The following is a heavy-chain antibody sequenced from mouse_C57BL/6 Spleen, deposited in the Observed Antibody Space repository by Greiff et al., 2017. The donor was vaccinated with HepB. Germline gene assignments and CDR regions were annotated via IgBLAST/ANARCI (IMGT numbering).Heavy chain of an antibody. CDR1: GYSITSGYY. J-gene: IGHJ2*01. CDR3: ARGINYVDY. Sequence: EVKLQESGPGLVKPSQSLSLTCSVTGYSITSGYYWNWIRQFPGNKLEWMGYISYDGSNNYNPSLKNRISITRDTSKNQFFLKLNSVTTEDTATYYCARGINYVDYWGQGTTLTVSS. V-gene: IGHV3-6*01. CDR2: ISYDGSN. D-gene: IGHD2-4*01.